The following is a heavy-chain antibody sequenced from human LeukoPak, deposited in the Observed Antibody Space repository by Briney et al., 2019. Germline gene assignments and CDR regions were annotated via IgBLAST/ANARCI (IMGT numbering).Heavy chain of an antibody. J-gene: IGHJ4*02. V-gene: IGHV3-53*01. D-gene: IGHD2-8*02. CDR3: ARGGPVVSSFDY. Sequence: GGSLRLSCAASGFTVSSNYMNWVRQAPGKGLEWVSVIYSGGSTYYADSVKGRFTISRDNSKNTLYLHMNSLRAEDTAVYYCARGGPVVSSFDYWGQGTLVTVSS. CDR1: GFTVSSNY. CDR2: IYSGGST.